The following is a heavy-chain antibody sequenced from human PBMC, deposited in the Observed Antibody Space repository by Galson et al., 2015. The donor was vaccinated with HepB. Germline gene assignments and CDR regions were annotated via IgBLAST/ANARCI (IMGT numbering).Heavy chain of an antibody. CDR3: ARDSRLELRLNNYYSYGMDV. CDR2: VSGYDGST. V-gene: IGHV1-18*01. D-gene: IGHD1-7*01. CDR1: GYSFTNYG. Sequence: SVKVSCKASGYSFTNYGLSWVRQAPGQEPQWMGWVSGYDGSTNYAPKFQVRVSMTTDKSTDTAYLELRSLRHDGTAVYYCARDSRLELRLNNYYSYGMDVWGQGTAVTVSS. J-gene: IGHJ6*02.